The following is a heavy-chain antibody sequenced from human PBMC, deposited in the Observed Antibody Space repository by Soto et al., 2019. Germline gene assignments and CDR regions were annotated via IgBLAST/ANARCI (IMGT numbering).Heavy chain of an antibody. V-gene: IGHV3-30*18. CDR2: ISYDGSNK. D-gene: IGHD3-22*01. CDR3: AKDPPNYVSSGNDAFDL. J-gene: IGHJ3*01. CDR1: GFTFSSYG. Sequence: GGSLRLACAASGFTFSSYGMHWVRQAPGKGLEWVAVISYDGSNKYYADSVKGRFTISRDNSKNTLYLQMNSLRAEDTAVYYCAKDPPNYVSSGNDAFDLWGQGTMVTVSS.